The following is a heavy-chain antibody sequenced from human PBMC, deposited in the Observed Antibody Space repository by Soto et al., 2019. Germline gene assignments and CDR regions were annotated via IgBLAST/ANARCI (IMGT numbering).Heavy chain of an antibody. V-gene: IGHV1-2*04. CDR3: ARAKQLVSHARGVYYFDY. Sequence: ASVKVSCKASGYTFTGYYMHWVRQAPGQGLEWMGWINPNSGGTNYAQKFQGWVTMTRDTSISTAYMELSRLRSDDTAVYYCARAKQLVSHARGVYYFDYWGQGTLVTVSS. CDR1: GYTFTGYY. D-gene: IGHD6-13*01. CDR2: INPNSGGT. J-gene: IGHJ4*02.